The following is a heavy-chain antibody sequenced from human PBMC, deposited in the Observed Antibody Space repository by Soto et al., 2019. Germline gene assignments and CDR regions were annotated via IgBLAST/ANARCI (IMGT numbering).Heavy chain of an antibody. CDR2: TYYRSKWYN. CDR1: GDSVSSNNIA. Sequence: PSQTLSLTCAFSGDSVSSNNIAWNWLRQSPWRGLEWLGRTYYRSKWYNEYAVSVRGRITINLDTSKNQFSLQLNSVTPEDTAVYYCARGRWSTFDYRGQGAQVTVSS. V-gene: IGHV6-1*01. CDR3: ARGRWSTFDY. J-gene: IGHJ4*02. D-gene: IGHD2-15*01.